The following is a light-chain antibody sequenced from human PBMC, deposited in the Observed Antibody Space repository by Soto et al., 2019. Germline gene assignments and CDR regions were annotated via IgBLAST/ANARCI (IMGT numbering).Light chain of an antibody. J-gene: IGLJ1*01. V-gene: IGLV2-14*01. CDR2: EVT. CDR1: SSDAGGYDY. CDR3: SSHTSGSTRV. Sequence: QSVLTQPASVSGSPGQSIAISCTGTSSDAGGYDYVSWYQQQPDKAPKLMIYEVTKRPSGVSNRFSGSKSGNTASLTISGLQAEDEAYYYCSSHTSGSTRVFGTGTKVTVL.